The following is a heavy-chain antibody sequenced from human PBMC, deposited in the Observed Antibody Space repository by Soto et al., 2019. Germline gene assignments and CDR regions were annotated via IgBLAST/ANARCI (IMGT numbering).Heavy chain of an antibody. CDR1: GGSFSGYY. Sequence: TSETLSLTCAVYGGSFSGYYWSWIRQPPGKGLEWIGEINHSGSTNYNPSLKSRVTISVDTSKNQFSLKLSSVTAADTAVYYCARGLPIAARPYYYGMDVWGQGTTVTVSS. CDR2: INHSGST. D-gene: IGHD6-6*01. CDR3: ARGLPIAARPYYYGMDV. V-gene: IGHV4-34*01. J-gene: IGHJ6*02.